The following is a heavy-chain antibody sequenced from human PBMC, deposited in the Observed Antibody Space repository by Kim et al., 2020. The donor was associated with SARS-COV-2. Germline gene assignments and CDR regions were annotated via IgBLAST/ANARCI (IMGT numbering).Heavy chain of an antibody. D-gene: IGHD2-2*01. CDR1: GYTFTSYA. CDR2: INAGNGNT. J-gene: IGHJ5*02. V-gene: IGHV1-3*01. Sequence: ASVKVSCKASGYTFTSYAMHWVRQAPGQRLEWMGWINAGNGNTKYSQKFQGRVTITRDTSASTAYMELSSLRSEDTAVYYCARTANIVVVPAEDWFDPWGPGTLVTVSS. CDR3: ARTANIVVVPAEDWFDP.